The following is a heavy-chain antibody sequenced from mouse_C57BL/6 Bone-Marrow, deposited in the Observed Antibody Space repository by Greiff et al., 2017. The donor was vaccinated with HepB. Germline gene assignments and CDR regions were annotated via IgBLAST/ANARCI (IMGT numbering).Heavy chain of an antibody. CDR3: ARRITTVVYWWYFDV. V-gene: IGHV5-12*01. Sequence: EVMLVESGGGLVQPGGSLKLSCAASGFTFSDYYMYWVRQTPEKRLEWVAYISNGGGSTYYPDTVKGRFTISRDNAKNTLYLQMSRLKSEDTAMYYCARRITTVVYWWYFDVWGTGTTVTVSS. D-gene: IGHD1-1*01. CDR1: GFTFSDYY. CDR2: ISNGGGST. J-gene: IGHJ1*03.